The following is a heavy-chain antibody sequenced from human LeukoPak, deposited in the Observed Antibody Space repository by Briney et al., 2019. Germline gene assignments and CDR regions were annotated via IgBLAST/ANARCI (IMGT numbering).Heavy chain of an antibody. J-gene: IGHJ3*02. D-gene: IGHD3-22*01. CDR2: LFYSGTT. Sequence: SETLSLTCTVSGGSISSSSYYWGWIRQPPGKGLEWIGNLFYSGTTYYNPSLKSRVTISVDTSKNQFSLKLTSVTAADTAVYYCGRQERNYDSSGYLSPGAFDIWGQGTLVTVPS. CDR3: GRQERNYDSSGYLSPGAFDI. V-gene: IGHV4-39*01. CDR1: GGSISSSSYY.